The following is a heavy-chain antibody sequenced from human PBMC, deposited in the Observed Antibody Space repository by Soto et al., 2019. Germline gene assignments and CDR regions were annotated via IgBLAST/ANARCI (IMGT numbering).Heavy chain of an antibody. D-gene: IGHD6-13*01. J-gene: IGHJ6*02. CDR2: IYYSGST. Sequence: LSLTCTVSGGSISSSSYYWGWIRQPPGKGLEWIGSIYYSGSTYYNPSLKSRVTISVDTSKNQFSLKLSSVTAADTAVYYCARRGGSSWYRYYYYYGMDVWGQGTTVTVSS. CDR3: ARRGGSSWYRYYYYYGMDV. CDR1: GGSISSSSYY. V-gene: IGHV4-39*01.